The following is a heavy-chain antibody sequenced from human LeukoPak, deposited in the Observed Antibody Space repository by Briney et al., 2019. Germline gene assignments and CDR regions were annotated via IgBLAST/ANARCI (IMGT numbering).Heavy chain of an antibody. CDR1: EFVFSTYY. V-gene: IGHV3-21*06. CDR2: IRGESDYI. CDR3: VREHYDFFLDY. J-gene: IGHJ4*02. Sequence: GSLRLSCAASEFVFSTYYMHWVRQAPGKGLEWVSSIRGESDYIYYRDSVKGRFTISRDNAKNSLYLQMNRLRVEDTAVYFCVREHYDFFLDYWGQGTLVTVSS. D-gene: IGHD3-3*01.